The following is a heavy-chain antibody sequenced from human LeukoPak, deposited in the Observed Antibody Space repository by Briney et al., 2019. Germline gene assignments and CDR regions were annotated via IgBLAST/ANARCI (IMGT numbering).Heavy chain of an antibody. D-gene: IGHD6-19*01. J-gene: IGHJ1*01. CDR3: ARGPQWLRALYFQH. Sequence: GGSLRLSCAASGFTFSSYSMNWVRQAPGKGLEWVSSISSSSSYIYYADSVKGRFTISRDNAKNSLYLQMNSLRAEDTAVYYCARGPQWLRALYFQHWGQGTLSPSPQ. CDR2: ISSSSSYI. CDR1: GFTFSSYS. V-gene: IGHV3-21*01.